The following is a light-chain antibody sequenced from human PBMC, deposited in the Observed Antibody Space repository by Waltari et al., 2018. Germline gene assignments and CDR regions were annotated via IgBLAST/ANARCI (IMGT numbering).Light chain of an antibody. CDR1: QSVGSN. CDR2: EAT. CDR3: QQFDTFPLT. V-gene: IGKV3-15*01. Sequence: EIVMTQSPATLSVSAGERATLSCRASQSVGSNLAWYQQRPGQAPRLLIYEATTRATGIPARFSGSGAGTEFTLTISSLQPEDFATYFCQQFDTFPLTFGQGTRLEIK. J-gene: IGKJ5*01.